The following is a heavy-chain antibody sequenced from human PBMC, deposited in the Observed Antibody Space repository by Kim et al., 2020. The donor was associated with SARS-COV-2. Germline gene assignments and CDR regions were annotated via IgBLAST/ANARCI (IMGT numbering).Heavy chain of an antibody. V-gene: IGHV4-39*07. J-gene: IGHJ4*02. Sequence: YYSPSLKSRVTISLDTSKNQFSLKLSSVPAADTAVYYCARDFSSGWYFDSWGQGTLVTVSS. CDR3: ARDFSSGWYFDS. D-gene: IGHD6-19*01.